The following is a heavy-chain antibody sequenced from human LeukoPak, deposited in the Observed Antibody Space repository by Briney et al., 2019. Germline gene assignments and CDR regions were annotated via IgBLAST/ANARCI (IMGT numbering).Heavy chain of an antibody. J-gene: IGHJ4*02. CDR2: IYYSGST. CDR3: ARGYYYDGTGYGR. Sequence: PSQTPSLTCTVSGGSISSGGYYWSWIRQHPGKGLEWIGYIYYSGSTYYNPSLKSRVTISVDTSKNQSSLKLSSVTAADTAVYYCARGYYYDGTGYGRWGQGTLVTVSS. V-gene: IGHV4-31*03. D-gene: IGHD3-22*01. CDR1: GGSISSGGYY.